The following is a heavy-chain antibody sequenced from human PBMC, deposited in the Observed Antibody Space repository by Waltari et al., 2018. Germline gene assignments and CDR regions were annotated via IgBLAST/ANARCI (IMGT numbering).Heavy chain of an antibody. J-gene: IGHJ4*02. CDR1: GGSISSYY. CDR3: ARGGGGDGYWEGSGPTFDY. D-gene: IGHD5-12*01. V-gene: IGHV4-59*01. CDR2: IYYSGST. Sequence: QVQLQESGPGLVKPSETLSLTCTVSGGSISSYYWSWIRQPPGTGLEWIGYIYYSGSTNYNPSLKSRVTISVDTSKNQFSLKLSSVTAADTAVYYCARGGGGDGYWEGSGPTFDYWGQGTLVTVSS.